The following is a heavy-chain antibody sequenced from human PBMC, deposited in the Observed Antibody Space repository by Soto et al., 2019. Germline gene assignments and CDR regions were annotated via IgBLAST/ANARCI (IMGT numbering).Heavy chain of an antibody. D-gene: IGHD3-16*01. CDR3: AKTISSFGWYKGEYYFDS. V-gene: IGHV3-23*01. J-gene: IGHJ4*01. CDR2: ISGSGGST. Sequence: EVQLLESGGGLVQPGGSLRLSCAASGFTFSSYAMSWVRQAPGKGLEWVSAISGSGGSTYYADSVKGRFTISRDNSKNTLYLQMNRLRAEDTAVYYCAKTISSFGWYKGEYYFDSWGHGTLVTVSS. CDR1: GFTFSSYA.